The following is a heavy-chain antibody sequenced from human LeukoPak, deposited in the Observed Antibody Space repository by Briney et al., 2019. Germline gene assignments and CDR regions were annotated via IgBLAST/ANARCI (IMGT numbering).Heavy chain of an antibody. J-gene: IGHJ6*02. CDR3: VGGLWGYDGSGTIYYYGMDV. V-gene: IGHV4-59*01. CDR1: GGSISSYY. CDR2: IYNSGST. D-gene: IGHD3-10*01. Sequence: SETLSLTCTVSGGSISSYYWSWIQQPPGKGLEWIGYIYNSGSTNYNPSLKSRVTISVDTSKNQFSLKLSSVTAADTAVYYCVGGLWGYDGSGTIYYYGMDVWGQGTTVTVSS.